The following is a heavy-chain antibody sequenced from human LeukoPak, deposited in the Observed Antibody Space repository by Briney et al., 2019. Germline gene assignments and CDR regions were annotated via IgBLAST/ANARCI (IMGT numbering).Heavy chain of an antibody. J-gene: IGHJ6*02. CDR2: IYYSGST. D-gene: IGHD6-13*01. CDR3: ARAHSIASYYYGVDV. V-gene: IGHV4-39*07. Sequence: KTSETLSLTCTVSGGSVISGSSYWGWIRQPPGKGLEWIGNIYYSGSTYYNPSLQSRVTISVDTSQSQFSLTLSSVTAADTAVYYCARAHSIASYYYGVDVWGQGTTVTVSS. CDR1: GGSVISGSSY.